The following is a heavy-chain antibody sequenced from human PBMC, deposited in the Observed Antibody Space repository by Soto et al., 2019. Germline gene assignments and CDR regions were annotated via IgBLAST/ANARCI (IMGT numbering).Heavy chain of an antibody. Sequence: EVQLVESGGGLVQPGGSLRLSCAASGFTVSSNCMSWVREAAGKGLEWVSVIYSGGSRYYADSVKGRFTISRDNSKNTLYLQLNSLRAEDTSVYHCARDVLHGFGDLFGFFPCHWGQATLLTVSS. J-gene: IGHJ4*02. CDR1: GFTVSSNC. CDR2: IYSGGSR. CDR3: ARDVLHGFGDLFGFFPCH. D-gene: IGHD3-10*01. V-gene: IGHV3-66*01.